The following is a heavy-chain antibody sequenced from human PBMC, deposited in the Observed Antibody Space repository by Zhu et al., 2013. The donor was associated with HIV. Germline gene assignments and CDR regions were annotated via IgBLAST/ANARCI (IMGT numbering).Heavy chain of an antibody. V-gene: IGHV1-69*01. CDR1: GGTFSSYA. J-gene: IGHJ4*02. Sequence: QVQLVQSGAEVKKPGSSVKVSCKASGGTFSSYAISWVRQAPGQGLEWMGGIIPIFGTANYAQKFQGRVTITADESTSTAYMELSSLRSEDTAVYYCARDTVTTSPEAPVGSVFDYWGQGTLVTVSS. CDR3: ARDTVTTSPEAPVGSVFDY. CDR2: IIPIFGTA. D-gene: IGHD4-17*01.